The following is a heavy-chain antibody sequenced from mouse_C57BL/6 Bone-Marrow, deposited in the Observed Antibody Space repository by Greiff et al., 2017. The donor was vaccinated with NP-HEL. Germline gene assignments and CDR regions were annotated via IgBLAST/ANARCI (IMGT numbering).Heavy chain of an antibody. CDR2: IDPSDSYT. D-gene: IGHD2-4*01. CDR3: AGGLRRDYAMDY. Sequence: QVQLQQPGAELVMPGASVKLSCKASGYTFTSYWMHWVKQRPGQGLEWIGEIDPSDSYTNYNQKFKGKSTLTVDKSSSTAYMQLSSLTSEDAAVYYCAGGLRRDYAMDYWGQGTSVTVAS. V-gene: IGHV1-69*01. CDR1: GYTFTSYW. J-gene: IGHJ4*01.